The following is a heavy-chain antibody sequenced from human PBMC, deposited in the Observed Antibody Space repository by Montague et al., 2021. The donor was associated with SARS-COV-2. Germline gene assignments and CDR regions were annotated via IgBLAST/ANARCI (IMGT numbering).Heavy chain of an antibody. Sequence: TLSLTCTVSGGSISSGGYYWSWIRQHPGKGLEWIGYIYYSGSTYYNPSLKSRVTISVDTSNNQFSLKLNSVTAADTAVYYCARVRKDDYDDDYFDYWGQGTLVTVSS. CDR1: GGSISSGGYY. CDR3: ARVRKDDYDDDYFDY. V-gene: IGHV4-31*03. J-gene: IGHJ4*02. CDR2: IYYSGST. D-gene: IGHD4-17*01.